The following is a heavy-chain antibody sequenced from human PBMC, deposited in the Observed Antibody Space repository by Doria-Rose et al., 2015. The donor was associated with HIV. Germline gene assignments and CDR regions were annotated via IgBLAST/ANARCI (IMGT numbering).Heavy chain of an antibody. Sequence: QVQLQQWGPGLVKPSGTLSLTCAVSGASISSSNWWSWVRQPPGKGLEWIGEIYHTGSTNYNPSLKSRVTISADKSTNQVSLKLSSVTAADTAIYYCARTWRGGDCHPDAFDIWGQGTVVTVS. CDR2: IYHTGST. J-gene: IGHJ3*02. CDR1: GASISSSNW. CDR3: ARTWRGGDCHPDAFDI. D-gene: IGHD2-21*01. V-gene: IGHV4-4*02.